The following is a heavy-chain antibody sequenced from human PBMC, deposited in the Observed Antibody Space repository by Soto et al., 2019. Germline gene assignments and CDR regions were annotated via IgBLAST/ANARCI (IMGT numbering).Heavy chain of an antibody. CDR3: ARGYCTTNICDPWFDP. V-gene: IGHV5-51*01. CDR2: IYPGDSDT. J-gene: IGHJ5*02. D-gene: IGHD2-8*01. Sequence: PGESLKISCTGIGYAFTGYWIAWVRQMPGKGLEWMGIIYPGDSDTRYSPSFQGQVTISVDKSITTAYLQWSTLKASDTAMYYCARGYCTTNICDPWFDPWGQGTLVTVSS. CDR1: GYAFTGYW.